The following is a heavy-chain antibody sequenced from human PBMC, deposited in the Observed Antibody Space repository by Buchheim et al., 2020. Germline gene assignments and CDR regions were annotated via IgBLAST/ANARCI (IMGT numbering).Heavy chain of an antibody. V-gene: IGHV3-48*01. J-gene: IGHJ4*02. CDR3: ARGPREVLYTYYYGSGNLQQPY. Sequence: EVQLVESGGGLVQPGGSLRLSCAASGFTFSSYSMNWVRQAPGKGLEWVSYISSSSSTIYYADSVKGRFTISRDNAKNSLYLQMNSLRAEDTAVYYCARGPREVLYTYYYGSGNLQQPYWGQGTL. D-gene: IGHD3-10*01. CDR1: GFTFSSYS. CDR2: ISSSSSTI.